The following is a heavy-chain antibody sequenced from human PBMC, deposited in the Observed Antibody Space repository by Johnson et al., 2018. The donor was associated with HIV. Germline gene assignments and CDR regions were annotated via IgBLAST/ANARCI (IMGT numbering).Heavy chain of an antibody. CDR1: GFTFSSYA. CDR3: ARGRSLRSVAGDDAFDI. J-gene: IGHJ3*02. CDR2: ISYDGSNK. Sequence: QVQLVESGGGVVQPGRSLRLSCAASGFTFSSYAFHWVRQAPAKGLEWVASISYDGSNKYYADSVKGRFTISRDNSKNTLYLQMNSLRAEDTAVYYCARGRSLRSVAGDDAFDIWGQGTMVTVSS. V-gene: IGHV3-30*04. D-gene: IGHD6-19*01.